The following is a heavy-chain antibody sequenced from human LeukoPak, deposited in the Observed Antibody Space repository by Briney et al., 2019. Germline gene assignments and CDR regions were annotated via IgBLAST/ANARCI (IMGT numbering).Heavy chain of an antibody. J-gene: IGHJ4*02. Sequence: ASVKVSCTASGYTFSSNAINWVRQAPGQGLEWMGWIDTNTGNPTYAQGFTGQFVFSLDTSVSTAYLQISSLKAEDTAEYFCARGYDSSGYFSDWGQGTLVTVSS. D-gene: IGHD3-22*01. CDR3: ARGYDSSGYFSD. V-gene: IGHV7-4-1*02. CDR2: IDTNTGNP. CDR1: GYTFSSNA.